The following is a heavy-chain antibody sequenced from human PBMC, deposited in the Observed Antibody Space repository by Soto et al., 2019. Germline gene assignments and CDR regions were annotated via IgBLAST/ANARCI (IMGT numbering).Heavy chain of an antibody. V-gene: IGHV3-23*01. CDR3: AKRAGIGSSLRTFDS. CDR1: GFTFSSYA. CDR2: ISGSGANT. Sequence: HPGGSLRLSCAASGFTFSSYAMSWVRQAPGKGLEWVSAISGSGANTYYADSVKGRFTISRDNAKNTLDLQMNSLRAEDTAVYYCAKRAGIGSSLRTFDSWGQGTLVTVSS. J-gene: IGHJ4*02. D-gene: IGHD3-22*01.